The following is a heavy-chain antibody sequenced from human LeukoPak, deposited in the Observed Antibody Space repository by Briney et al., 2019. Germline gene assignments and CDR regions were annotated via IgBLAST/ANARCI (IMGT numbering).Heavy chain of an antibody. V-gene: IGHV3-7*01. CDR3: AREGTSLWFYFDY. CDR2: IKQDGSQE. D-gene: IGHD2-21*01. J-gene: IGHJ4*02. CDR1: GFTFSSHW. Sequence: GGSLRLSCAASGFTFSSHWMSWVRQAPGKGLEWVANIKQDGSQEYYVDSVKGRFTISRDNAKSSLYLQMNNLKAVDTAVYYCAREGTSLWFYFDYWGRGSLVTVSS.